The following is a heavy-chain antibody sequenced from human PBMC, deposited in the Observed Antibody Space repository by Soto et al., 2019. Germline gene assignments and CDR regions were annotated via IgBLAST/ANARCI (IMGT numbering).Heavy chain of an antibody. Sequence: GGSLRLSCAASGFTFSSYGMSWVRQAPGKGLEWVSTISGSGGSTYYADSVKGRFTISRDNSKNTLYLQVNSLRAEDTAVYYCAKEQGPMRRATPYYKWFDPWGQGTLVTVSS. J-gene: IGHJ5*02. CDR2: ISGSGGST. D-gene: IGHD3-22*01. CDR1: GFTFSSYG. CDR3: AKEQGPMRRATPYYKWFDP. V-gene: IGHV3-23*01.